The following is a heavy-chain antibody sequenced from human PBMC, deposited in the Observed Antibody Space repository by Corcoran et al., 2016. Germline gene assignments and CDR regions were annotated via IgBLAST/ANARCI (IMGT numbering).Heavy chain of an antibody. V-gene: IGHV2-70*01. CDR3: ARIRGRMVTLNYYSYYGMDV. D-gene: IGHD2-21*02. CDR2: IDWDTDK. CDR1: GFSLSTSGMC. J-gene: IGHJ6*02. Sequence: QVTLRESGPALVKPTQTLTLTCTFSGFSLSTSGMCVSWIRQPPGKALEWLALIDWDTDKYYSTSLKTRLTISKDTSQNQVVLTMTNMDPVDTATYYFARIRGRMVTLNYYSYYGMDVWGQGTTGTVAS.